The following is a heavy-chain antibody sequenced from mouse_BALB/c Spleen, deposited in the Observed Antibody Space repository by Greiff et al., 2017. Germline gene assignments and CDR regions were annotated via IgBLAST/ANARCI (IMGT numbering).Heavy chain of an antibody. V-gene: IGHV5-17*02. CDR3: ARDYYCSSFYYAMDY. J-gene: IGHJ4*01. D-gene: IGHD1-1*01. Sequence: EVQVVESGGGLVQPGGSRKLSCAASGFTFSSFGMHWVRQAPEKGLEWVAYISSGSSTIYYADTVKGRFTISRDNPKNTLFLQMTSLRSEDTAMYYCARDYYCSSFYYAMDYWGQGTSVTVSS. CDR1: GFTFSSFG. CDR2: ISSGSSTI.